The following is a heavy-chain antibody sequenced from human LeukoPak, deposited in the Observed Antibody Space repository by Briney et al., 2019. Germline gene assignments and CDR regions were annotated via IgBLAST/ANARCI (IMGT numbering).Heavy chain of an antibody. CDR2: INPTNGNT. Sequence: ASVKVSCKASGYSFINYGITWVRQAPGQGLDWMGWINPTNGNTNYAQKLQGRVTMTTDTSTGTAYMELRGLRSDDTAVYYCARDDGCSSGSGYNWLDPWGQGTLVTVSS. J-gene: IGHJ5*02. V-gene: IGHV1-18*01. D-gene: IGHD6-19*01. CDR3: ARDDGCSSGSGYNWLDP. CDR1: GYSFINYG.